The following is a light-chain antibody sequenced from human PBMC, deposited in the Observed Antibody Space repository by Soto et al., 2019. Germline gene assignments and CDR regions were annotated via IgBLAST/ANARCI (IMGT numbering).Light chain of an antibody. CDR3: QQSSTFPPT. Sequence: DIQMTQSPSSVSASVGDRVSITCRASQGIARWVTWFQQKPGKAPKLLIHAASNLQSGVSSRFSGSGAGTDFTLTISSLQPADFATYYCQQSSTFPPTFGQGTTVEV. J-gene: IGKJ1*01. CDR1: QGIARW. V-gene: IGKV1-12*01. CDR2: AAS.